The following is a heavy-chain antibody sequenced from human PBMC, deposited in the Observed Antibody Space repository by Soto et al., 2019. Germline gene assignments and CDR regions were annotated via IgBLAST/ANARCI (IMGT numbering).Heavy chain of an antibody. Sequence: QVQLVQSGAEVRKPGSSVKFSCKASGGTFSRHAISWVRQAPGQGLEWMGGINPIFGIANHAQKFQGRVTILGDESTRTVYMEWSSLRSEDKGMYYCARGWGYDSNDYYYAYWGQGTLVIVSS. CDR3: ARGWGYDSNDYYYAY. D-gene: IGHD3-22*01. CDR1: GGTFSRHA. V-gene: IGHV1-69*01. CDR2: INPIFGIA. J-gene: IGHJ4*02.